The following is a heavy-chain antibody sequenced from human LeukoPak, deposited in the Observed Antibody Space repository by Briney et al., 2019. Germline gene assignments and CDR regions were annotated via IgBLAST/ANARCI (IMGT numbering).Heavy chain of an antibody. CDR2: INHSGST. V-gene: IGHV4-34*01. Sequence: PSETLSLTCAVYGGSSSGYYWSWIRQPPGKGLEWIGEINHSGSTNYNPSLKSRVTISVDTSKNQFSLKLSSVTAADTAVYYCARRPGRGIAAAGTLDYWGQGTLVTVSS. D-gene: IGHD6-13*01. CDR3: ARRPGRGIAAAGTLDY. J-gene: IGHJ4*02. CDR1: GGSSSGYY.